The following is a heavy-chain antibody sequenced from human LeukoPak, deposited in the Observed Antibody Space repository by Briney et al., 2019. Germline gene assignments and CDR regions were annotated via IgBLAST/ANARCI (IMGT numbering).Heavy chain of an antibody. Sequence: GSLRLSCAASGFTFSSYAMRWVRQAPGKGLEWVAVISYDGSNKYYADSVKGRFTISRDNSKNTLYLQMNSLRAENTAVYYCARTPYVFGGATGPHYFDYWGQGTLVTVSS. CDR3: ARTPYVFGGATGPHYFDY. V-gene: IGHV3-30*04. CDR1: GFTFSSYA. CDR2: ISYDGSNK. J-gene: IGHJ4*02. D-gene: IGHD1-26*01.